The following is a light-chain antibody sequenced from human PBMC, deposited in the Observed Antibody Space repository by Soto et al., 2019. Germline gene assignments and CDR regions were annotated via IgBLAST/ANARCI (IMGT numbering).Light chain of an antibody. CDR2: AVT. CDR3: SSYTSSSTFYV. CDR1: SSDIGDL. J-gene: IGLJ1*01. Sequence: QLVLTQPASVSGSPGQSITISCTGTSSDIGDLVSWYEQHPGRAPKLIIYAVTNRPSGVSNRFSGSKSGNTASLTISGLQAEDEADFYCSSYTSSSTFYVFGSGTKLTVL. V-gene: IGLV2-14*01.